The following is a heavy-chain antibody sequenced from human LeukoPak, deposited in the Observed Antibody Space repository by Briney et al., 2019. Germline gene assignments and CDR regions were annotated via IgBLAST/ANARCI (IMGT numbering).Heavy chain of an antibody. J-gene: IGHJ4*02. CDR1: GYSFTNYG. D-gene: IGHD3-22*01. CDR3: ARDDVGGLYYDSSGYLDY. Sequence: GAAVKVTRKGSGYSFTNYGFNGVRQPPAQGLEWVGIVNPSGGSTGYAQKFQGRVTMTRDTSTSTVYMELSSLRSEDTAVYCCARDDVGGLYYDSSGYLDYWGQGTLVTVSS. CDR2: VNPSGGST. V-gene: IGHV1-46*01.